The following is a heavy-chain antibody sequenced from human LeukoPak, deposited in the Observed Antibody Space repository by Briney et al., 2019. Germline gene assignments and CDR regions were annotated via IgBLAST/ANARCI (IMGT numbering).Heavy chain of an antibody. CDR2: MSYDGSNE. J-gene: IGHJ4*01. CDR3: ARGIGYGSFDY. CDR1: GFTFSSFA. D-gene: IGHD4-17*01. Sequence: PGRSLRLSCAASGFTFSSFAVHWVRQAPGKGLEWVAVMSYDGSNEYYADSVKGRFTVSRDNSKSTLYLQINSLRAEDTAVYYCARGIGYGSFDYWGQGTLVTVSS. V-gene: IGHV3-30*01.